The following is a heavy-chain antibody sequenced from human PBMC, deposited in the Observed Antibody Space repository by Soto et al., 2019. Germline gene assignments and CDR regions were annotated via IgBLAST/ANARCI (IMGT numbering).Heavy chain of an antibody. Sequence: AGGSLRLSCAASGVTFSTYWMSWVRQAPGKGLEWVANIKQDGSEKYYVDSVKGRFTISRDNAKNSLYLQMNSLRAEDTAVYYCARDTTSPPRYFDYWGQGTLVTVSS. V-gene: IGHV3-7*01. CDR3: ARDTTSPPRYFDY. CDR2: IKQDGSEK. D-gene: IGHD1-1*01. CDR1: GVTFSTYW. J-gene: IGHJ4*02.